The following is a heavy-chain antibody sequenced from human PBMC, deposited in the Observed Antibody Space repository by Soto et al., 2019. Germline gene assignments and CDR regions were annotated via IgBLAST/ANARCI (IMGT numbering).Heavy chain of an antibody. J-gene: IGHJ5*02. V-gene: IGHV4-59*12. Sequence: QVQLQESGPGLVKPSETLSLTCTVSGDSMVGDYWTWIRQSPERGLEWVGYIYYSGSANYNPSLNTRLAMSVNRSKGQFSLRLDSVTAADTAVYYCAKRGGWLAGGDKHNWFDPWGQGTLVTVSS. CDR1: GDSMVGDY. CDR3: AKRGGWLAGGDKHNWFDP. CDR2: IYYSGSA. D-gene: IGHD6-19*01.